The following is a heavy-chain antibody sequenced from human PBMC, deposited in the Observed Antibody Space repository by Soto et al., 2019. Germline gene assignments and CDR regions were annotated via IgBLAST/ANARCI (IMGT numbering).Heavy chain of an antibody. V-gene: IGHV3-15*01. CDR3: TTVWFGELEYYYYYGMDV. D-gene: IGHD3-10*01. CDR2: IKSKTDGGTT. CDR1: GFTFSHFW. J-gene: IGHJ6*02. Sequence: GGSLRLSCAASGFTFSHFWMHWVRQDSGRGLVWVGRIKSKTDGGTTDYAAPVKGRFTISRDDSKNTLYLQMNSLKTEDTAVYYCTTVWFGELEYYYYYGMDVWGQGTTVTVSS.